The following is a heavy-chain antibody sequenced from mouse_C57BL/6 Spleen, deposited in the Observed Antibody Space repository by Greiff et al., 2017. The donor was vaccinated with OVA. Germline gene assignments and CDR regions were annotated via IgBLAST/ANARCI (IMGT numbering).Heavy chain of an antibody. J-gene: IGHJ4*01. V-gene: IGHV1-74*01. D-gene: IGHD2-3*01. CDR1: GYTFTSYW. Sequence: VKLQQPGAELVKPGASVKVSCKASGYTFTSYWMHWVKQRPGQGLEWIGRIHPSDSDTNYNQKFKGKATLTVDKSSSTAYMQLSSLTSEDSAVYYCAIPLYDYYAMDYWGQGTSVTVSS. CDR3: AIPLYDYYAMDY. CDR2: IHPSDSDT.